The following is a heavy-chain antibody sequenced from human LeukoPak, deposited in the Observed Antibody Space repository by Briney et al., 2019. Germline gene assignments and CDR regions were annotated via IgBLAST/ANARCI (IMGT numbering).Heavy chain of an antibody. J-gene: IGHJ4*02. CDR1: Y. Sequence: YXSXXRQGPGKXXGWASYFSSSGSTIYYADSVKGRFTISRDNAKNSLYLQMNSLRAEDTAVYYCAREPMTSTLYYWCQGTLVTVSS. CDR3: AREPMTSTLYY. CDR2: FSSSGSTI. V-gene: IGHV3-11*01. D-gene: IGHD4-11*01.